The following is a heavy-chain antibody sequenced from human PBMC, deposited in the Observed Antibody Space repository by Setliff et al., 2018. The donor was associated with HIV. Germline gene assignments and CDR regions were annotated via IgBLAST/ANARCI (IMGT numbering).Heavy chain of an antibody. D-gene: IGHD6-19*01. Sequence: ETLSLTCAVYGGSFSGFYWNWIRQPPGKGLEWIGEINHSGSTNYNPSLKSRVTISVDTSKNQFSLRLSSVIAADTAVYYCARGPPGSSIGWYAGYWGQGTLVTVSS. CDR2: INHSGST. J-gene: IGHJ4*02. CDR3: ARGPPGSSIGWYAGY. V-gene: IGHV4-34*01. CDR1: GGSFSGFY.